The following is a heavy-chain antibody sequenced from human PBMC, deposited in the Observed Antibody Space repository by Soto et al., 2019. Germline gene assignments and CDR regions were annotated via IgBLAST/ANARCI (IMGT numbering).Heavy chain of an antibody. CDR1: GFIFSEST. CDR3: VKQAHGLDGVAFDY. D-gene: IGHD2-15*01. CDR2: VSTSGRST. V-gene: IGHV3-64D*06. J-gene: IGHJ4*02. Sequence: GGSLRLSCSASGFIFSESTIYWVRQVPGKGLEAITAVSTSGRSTYYADSVKDRFTISRDNSKNTLFLQMGSLRPEDTAIYYCVKQAHGLDGVAFDYWGQGTQVTVSS.